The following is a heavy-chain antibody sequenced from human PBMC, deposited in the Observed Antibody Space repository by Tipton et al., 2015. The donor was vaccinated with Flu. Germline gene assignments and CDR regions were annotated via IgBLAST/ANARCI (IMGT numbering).Heavy chain of an antibody. CDR1: GFTFGDYT. CDR2: IRSKPYGGTT. Sequence: SLRLSCAASGFTFGDYTMSWVRQATGKGLEWVGFIRSKPYGGTTQYAASVKDRFTISRDDSKSIAYLQMNSLKTEDTAVYYCTRDRTDTSGYYPDALVIWGQGTLVTVSS. J-gene: IGHJ3*02. D-gene: IGHD3-22*01. V-gene: IGHV3-49*04. CDR3: TRDRTDTSGYYPDALVI.